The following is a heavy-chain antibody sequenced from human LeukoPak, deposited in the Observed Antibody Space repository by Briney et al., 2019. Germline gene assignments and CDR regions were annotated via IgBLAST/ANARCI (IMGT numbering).Heavy chain of an antibody. CDR3: ARLGYCGGYCYLGGYFQH. Sequence: SETLSLTCTVSGGSISSYYWSWIRQPPGKGLEWIGYIYYSGSTNYNPSLKSRVTISVDTSKNQFSLKLSSVTAADTAVYYCARLGYCGGYCYLGGYFQHWGQGTLVTVSS. J-gene: IGHJ1*01. V-gene: IGHV4-59*08. D-gene: IGHD2-21*02. CDR1: GGSISSYY. CDR2: IYYSGST.